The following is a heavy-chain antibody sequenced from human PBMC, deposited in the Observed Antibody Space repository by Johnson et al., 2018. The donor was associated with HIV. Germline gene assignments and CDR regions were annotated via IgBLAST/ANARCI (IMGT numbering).Heavy chain of an antibody. CDR1: GFTFDDYA. Sequence: EVQLVESGGGLVKPGGSLRLSCAASGFTFDDYAMHWVRQAPGKGLEWVSGISWNSGSIGYADSVKGRFTISRDNAKNSLYLQMNSLRAEDTALYYCARSSAATKGNAFDIWGQGTMVTVSS. V-gene: IGHV3-9*01. J-gene: IGHJ3*02. D-gene: IGHD1-26*01. CDR2: ISWNSGSI. CDR3: ARSSAATKGNAFDI.